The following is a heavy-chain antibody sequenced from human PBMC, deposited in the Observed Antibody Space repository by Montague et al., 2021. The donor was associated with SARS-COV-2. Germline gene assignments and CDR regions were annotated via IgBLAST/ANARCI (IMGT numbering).Heavy chain of an antibody. CDR1: GFTFSSYS. Sequence: SLRLSCAASGFTFSSYSMNWVRQAPGKGLEWVSYISSSSSTIYYADSVKGRFTISRDNAKNSLYLQMNSLRDEDTAVYYCARDVRDYYGSGSYYGQRSHYYYYYGMDVWGQGTTFTVSS. V-gene: IGHV3-48*02. J-gene: IGHJ6*02. CDR3: ARDVRDYYGSGSYYGQRSHYYYYYGMDV. D-gene: IGHD3-10*01. CDR2: ISSSSSTI.